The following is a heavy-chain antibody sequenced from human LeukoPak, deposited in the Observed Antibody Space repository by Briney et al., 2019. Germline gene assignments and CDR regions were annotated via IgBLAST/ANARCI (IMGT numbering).Heavy chain of an antibody. J-gene: IGHJ4*02. D-gene: IGHD5-18*01. CDR2: INHSGST. CDR3: ARRSQLWFMVGGFDY. CDR1: GGSFSGYY. V-gene: IGHV4-34*01. Sequence: SETLSLTCAVYGGSFSGYYWSWIRQPPGKGLEWIGEINHSGSTNYNPSLKSRVTISVDTSKNQFSLKLSSVAAADTAVYYCARRSQLWFMVGGFDYWGQGTLVTVSS.